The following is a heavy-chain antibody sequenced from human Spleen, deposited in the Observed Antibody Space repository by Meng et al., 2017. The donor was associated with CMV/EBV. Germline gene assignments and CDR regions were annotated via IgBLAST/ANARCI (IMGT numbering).Heavy chain of an antibody. V-gene: IGHV4-39*01. CDR2: IYFSGRT. Sequence: SETLSLTCTVSGGSISSSNHFWGWIRQPPGKGLEWIGSIYFSGRTHHNPSLKSRVTISIDTSKNQFSLKLSSVTAADTAVYFCARLPMVRGAFDYWGQGTLVTVSS. D-gene: IGHD3-10*01. CDR3: ARLPMVRGAFDY. J-gene: IGHJ4*02. CDR1: GGSISSSNHF.